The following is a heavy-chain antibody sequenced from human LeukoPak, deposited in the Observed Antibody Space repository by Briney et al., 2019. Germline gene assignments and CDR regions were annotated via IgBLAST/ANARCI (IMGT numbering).Heavy chain of an antibody. V-gene: IGHV3-66*01. D-gene: IGHD3-22*01. CDR1: GFTVSSNY. J-gene: IGHJ4*02. CDR2: IYSGGST. Sequence: GGSLRLSCAASGFTVSSNYMSWGRQAPGKWLEWVSVIYSGGSTYYAESVKGRFTISRDNSKNTLYLQMNSLRAEDTAVYYCASDSSGYLNFDYWGQGTLVTVSS. CDR3: ASDSSGYLNFDY.